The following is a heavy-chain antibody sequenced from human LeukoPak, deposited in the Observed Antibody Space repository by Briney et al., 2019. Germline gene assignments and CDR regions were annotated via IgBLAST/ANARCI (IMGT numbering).Heavy chain of an antibody. CDR2: IYPGDSDT. CDR1: GYLFTSYW. CDR3: ARRGMGIDY. V-gene: IGHV5-51*01. Sequence: GASLEISCQGSGYLFTSYWIGRVRQLPGKGLEWMGIIYPGDSDTRYSPQFQGQVTISADKSISTAYLQWSSMKASDTDMYYCARRGMGIDYWGQGTLVTVSS. J-gene: IGHJ4*02. D-gene: IGHD2-8*01.